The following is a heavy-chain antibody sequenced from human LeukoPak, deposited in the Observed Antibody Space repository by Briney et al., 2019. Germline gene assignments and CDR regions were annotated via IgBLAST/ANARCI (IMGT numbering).Heavy chain of an antibody. V-gene: IGHV3-21*01. D-gene: IGHD3-10*01. Sequence: GGSLRLSCAASGFTFSDYSMNWVRQAPGKGLEWVSSVSSGSSYIYYADSVKGRFTISRDNAKNSLYLQMNSLRAEDTAVYYCASPPPMARGEVGYWGQGTLVTVSS. CDR3: ASPPPMARGEVGY. CDR2: VSSGSSYI. J-gene: IGHJ4*02. CDR1: GFTFSDYS.